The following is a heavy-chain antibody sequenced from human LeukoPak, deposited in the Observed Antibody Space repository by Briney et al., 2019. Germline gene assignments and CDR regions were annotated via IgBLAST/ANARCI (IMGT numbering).Heavy chain of an antibody. V-gene: IGHV3-73*01. CDR1: GFTFSGSA. CDR2: IRSKANSYAT. D-gene: IGHD2-15*01. J-gene: IGHJ6*02. Sequence: PGGSLRLSCAASGFTFSGSAMHWVRQASGKGLEWVGRIRSKANSYATAYAASVKGRFTISRDDSKNTAYLQMNSLKTEDTAVYYCTRHAGGQDYYYYGMDVWGQGTTVTVSS. CDR3: TRHAGGQDYYYYGMDV.